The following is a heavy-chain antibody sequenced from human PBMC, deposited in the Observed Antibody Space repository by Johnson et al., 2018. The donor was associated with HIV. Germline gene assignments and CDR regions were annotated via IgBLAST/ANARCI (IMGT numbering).Heavy chain of an antibody. J-gene: IGHJ3*02. CDR3: AKDRGSPGIPAAFDI. Sequence: QVQLVESGGGVVQPGRSLRLSCAASGFTFSSYGMHWVRQAPGKGREWVAVIGYDGSNKYYADSVKGRFTISRDNSKNTLYLQMKNWRAEDTAVYYGAKDRGSPGIPAAFDIWGQGTMVTVSS. CDR2: IGYDGSNK. V-gene: IGHV3-33*06. D-gene: IGHD1-26*01. CDR1: GFTFSSYG.